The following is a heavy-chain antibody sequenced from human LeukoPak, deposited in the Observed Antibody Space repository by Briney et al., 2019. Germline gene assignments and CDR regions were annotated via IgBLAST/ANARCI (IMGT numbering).Heavy chain of an antibody. V-gene: IGHV3-23*01. J-gene: IGHJ4*02. CDR3: AKDTGERLGILTGYYRSRKSYFDY. D-gene: IGHD3-9*01. CDR2: ISGSGGST. Sequence: GGSLRLSCAASGFTFSSYAMSWVRQAPGKGLEWVSAISGSGGSTYYADSVKGRFTISRDNSKNTLYLQVNSLRAEDTAVYYCAKDTGERLGILTGYYRSRKSYFDYWGQGTLVTVSS. CDR1: GFTFSSYA.